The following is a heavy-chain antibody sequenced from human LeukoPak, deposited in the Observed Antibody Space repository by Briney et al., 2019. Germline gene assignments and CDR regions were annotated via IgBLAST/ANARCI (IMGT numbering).Heavy chain of an antibody. J-gene: IGHJ3*02. CDR2: IRYDGSNK. Sequence: GGSLRLSCAASGFTFSSYGMHWVRQAPGKGLEWVAFIRYDGSNKYYADSVKGRFTISRDNSKNTLYLQMNSLRAEDTAVYYCARERASGGGGKRPIWGQGTMVTVSS. CDR3: ARERASGGGGKRPI. D-gene: IGHD4-23*01. V-gene: IGHV3-30*02. CDR1: GFTFSSYG.